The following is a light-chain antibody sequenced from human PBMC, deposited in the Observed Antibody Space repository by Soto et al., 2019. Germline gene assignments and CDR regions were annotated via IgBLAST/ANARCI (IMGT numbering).Light chain of an antibody. J-gene: IGKJ3*01. CDR2: GAS. Sequence: DIQMTQSPSSLSASVGDRVTITCQASQDIRKYLNWYQQKPGRAPKLLIYGASNLETGVPSRFSVSGYGIDFTVYISSRQPEDISTYYCQHYDHLPPFTFGPGTKVAIK. CDR3: QHYDHLPPFT. V-gene: IGKV1-33*01. CDR1: QDIRKY.